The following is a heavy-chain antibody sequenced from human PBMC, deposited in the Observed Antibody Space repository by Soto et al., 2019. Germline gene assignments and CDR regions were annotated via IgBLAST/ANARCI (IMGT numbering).Heavy chain of an antibody. CDR2: IHPRGGST. D-gene: IGHD6-6*01. CDR3: ARAPYNSSSFFFDY. CDR1: GYTFTAYF. Sequence: ASVKVSCKASGYTFTAYFMHWVRQAPGQGLEWMGIIHPRGGSTNYAQRFQGRVAMTWDTSTSTVYMELSSLRSDDTAVYYCARAPYNSSSFFFDYWGPGTPVTVSS. V-gene: IGHV1-46*01. J-gene: IGHJ4*02.